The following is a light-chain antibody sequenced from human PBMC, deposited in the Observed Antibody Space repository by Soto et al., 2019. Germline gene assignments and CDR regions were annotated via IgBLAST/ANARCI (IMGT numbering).Light chain of an antibody. CDR3: QQYNSYS. CDR2: DAS. Sequence: IQMTQSPYTLSASVVDRVPITCRASLRISSWLAWYQQKPGKAPKLLIYDASSLESGVPSRFSGSGSGTEFTLTISSLQPDDFATYYCQQYNSYSFGQGTKVDI. V-gene: IGKV1-5*01. CDR1: LRISSW. J-gene: IGKJ1*01.